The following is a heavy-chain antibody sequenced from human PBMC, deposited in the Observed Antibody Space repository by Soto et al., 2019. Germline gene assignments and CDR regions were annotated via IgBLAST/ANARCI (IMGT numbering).Heavy chain of an antibody. V-gene: IGHV4-39*01. CDR1: GGSITSSSHF. CDR3: AGQTFTIAAASYGRSNWFDP. D-gene: IGHD6-25*01. J-gene: IGHJ5*02. Sequence: SETLSLTCTVSGGSITSSSHFWGWVRQPPGKGLEWIGTIYFTGNTYYTPSLKSRLTMSIDTSKNEFSLRLNSVTAADTAVYYCAGQTFTIAAASYGRSNWFDPWGPGTLVTVS. CDR2: IYFTGNT.